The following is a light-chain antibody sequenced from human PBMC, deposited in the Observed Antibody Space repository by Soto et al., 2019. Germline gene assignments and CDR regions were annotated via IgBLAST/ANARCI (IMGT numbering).Light chain of an antibody. J-gene: IGLJ2*01. V-gene: IGLV2-14*01. CDR1: SSDVGGYKY. CDR3: SSYTSSSTLI. Sequence: QPVLTQPGSVSGSPGQSITLSCAGTSSDVGGYKYVSWYQQHPGKAPKLMIYEVSNRPSGISHRFSGSKSGNTASLTISGLQADDEAHYYCSSYTSSSTLIFGGGTKLTVL. CDR2: EVS.